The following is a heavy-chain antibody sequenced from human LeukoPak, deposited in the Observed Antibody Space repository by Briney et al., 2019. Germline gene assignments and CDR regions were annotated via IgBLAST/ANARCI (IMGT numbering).Heavy chain of an antibody. CDR1: GFTFSSYA. Sequence: GGSLRLSCAASGFTFSSYAMSWVRQAPGKGLEWVSAISGSGGSTYYADSVKGRFTISRDNSKNTLYLQMNSLRAEDTAVYYCAKDTSTDYYDSSGYIDYWGRGTLVTVSS. CDR2: ISGSGGST. J-gene: IGHJ4*02. CDR3: AKDTSTDYYDSSGYIDY. V-gene: IGHV3-23*01. D-gene: IGHD3-22*01.